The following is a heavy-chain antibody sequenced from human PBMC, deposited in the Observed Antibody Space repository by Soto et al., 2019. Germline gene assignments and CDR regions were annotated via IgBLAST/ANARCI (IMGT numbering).Heavy chain of an antibody. V-gene: IGHV1-69*12. J-gene: IGHJ4*02. CDR3: ASLLRGYSGTGDY. CDR2: IIPIFGTA. Sequence: QVQLVQSGAEVKKPGSSVKVSCKASGGTFSSYAISWVRQAPGQGLEWMGGIIPIFGTAKYTQKFQGRVTITADESTSTAYMELSSLRSEDTAVYYCASLLRGYSGTGDYWGQGTLVTVSS. CDR1: GGTFSSYA. D-gene: IGHD5-12*01.